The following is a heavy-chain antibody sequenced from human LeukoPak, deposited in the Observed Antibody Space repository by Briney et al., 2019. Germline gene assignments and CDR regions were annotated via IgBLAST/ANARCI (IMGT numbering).Heavy chain of an antibody. Sequence: PGGSLRLSCTASGFSVTSNYMNWVRQAPGKGLEWVSLIYSDGSTYYADSVKGRFTISRDKSNNMLYLQMNNLRAEDTAMYYCARDPPAVLFGTYGWGQGALVTVSS. CDR2: IYSDGST. CDR3: ARDPPAVLFGTYG. D-gene: IGHD2/OR15-2a*01. CDR1: GFSVTSNY. J-gene: IGHJ4*02. V-gene: IGHV3-66*01.